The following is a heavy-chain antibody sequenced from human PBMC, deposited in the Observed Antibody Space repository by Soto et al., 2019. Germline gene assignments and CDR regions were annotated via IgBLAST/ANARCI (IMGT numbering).Heavy chain of an antibody. CDR2: INQHGTEK. CDR3: ATDNLDY. J-gene: IGHJ4*02. Sequence: LRLSGVASGFNFSNYWMTWARQAPVKGLERVANINQHGTEKFYVDSVEGRFSISRDNAYHSVYLQMNSLRAEDTAIDYCATDNLDYRGQGPSVTVSS. CDR1: GFNFSNYW. V-gene: IGHV3-7*05.